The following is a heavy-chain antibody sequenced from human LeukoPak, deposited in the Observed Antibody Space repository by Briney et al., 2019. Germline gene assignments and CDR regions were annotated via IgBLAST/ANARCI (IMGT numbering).Heavy chain of an antibody. Sequence: PGGSLRLSCAASGFTFSSYAMSWVRQAPGKGLEWVSAISGSGGSTYYADSAKGRFTISRDNSKNTLYLQMNSLRAEDTAVYYCAKARPPLVVPAALDYWGQGTLVTVSS. CDR3: AKARPPLVVPAALDY. D-gene: IGHD2-2*01. CDR1: GFTFSSYA. V-gene: IGHV3-23*01. J-gene: IGHJ4*02. CDR2: ISGSGGST.